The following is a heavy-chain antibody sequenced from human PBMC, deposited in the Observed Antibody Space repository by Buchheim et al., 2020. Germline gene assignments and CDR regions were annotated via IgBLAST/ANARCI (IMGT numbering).Heavy chain of an antibody. Sequence: EVQLVESGGGLVQPGGSLRLSCSASGFTVSSNYMSCVRQAPGKGLEWVSVICSDGSTYSADSVKGRFTISRDNSKNTLYLQMNRLRAEDTAVYYCARVGRSSGYSSSWYGYWGQGTL. CDR1: GFTVSSNY. V-gene: IGHV3-66*02. CDR3: ARVGRSSGYSSSWYGY. J-gene: IGHJ4*02. D-gene: IGHD6-13*01. CDR2: ICSDGST.